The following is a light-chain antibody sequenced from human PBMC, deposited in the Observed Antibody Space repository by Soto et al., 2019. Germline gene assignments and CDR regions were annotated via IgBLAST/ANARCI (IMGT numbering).Light chain of an antibody. J-gene: IGKJ4*01. CDR3: QQGGKPPT. Sequence: EIVLTQSPATLSLSPGERATLSCRASQSVSSYLAWYQQKPGQAPRLLIYDASNRATGIPARFSGSGSGTDFPPTIRRLDAEYFADYYRQQGGKPPTFGGGTKVEIK. V-gene: IGKV3-11*01. CDR2: DAS. CDR1: QSVSSY.